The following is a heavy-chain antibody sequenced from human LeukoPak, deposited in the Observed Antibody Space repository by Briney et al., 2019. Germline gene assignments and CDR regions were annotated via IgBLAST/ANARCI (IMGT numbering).Heavy chain of an antibody. J-gene: IGHJ6*04. D-gene: IGHD2-2*01. Sequence: GGSLRLSCAASGFTFSSYAMSWVRQAPGEGLEWVSAISGSGGSTYYADSVKGRFTISRDNSKNTLYLQMNSLRAEDTAVYYCAKEGCSSTSCYAFSSYYYYYGMDVWGKGTTVTVSS. CDR3: AKEGCSSTSCYAFSSYYYYYGMDV. CDR2: ISGSGGST. CDR1: GFTFSSYA. V-gene: IGHV3-23*01.